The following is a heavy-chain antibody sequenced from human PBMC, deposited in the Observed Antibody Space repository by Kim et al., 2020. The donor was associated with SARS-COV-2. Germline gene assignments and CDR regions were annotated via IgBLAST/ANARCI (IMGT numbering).Heavy chain of an antibody. D-gene: IGHD4-17*01. CDR3: AKDWRRYGDYAHFDY. CDR2: ISGSGGST. J-gene: IGHJ4*02. V-gene: IGHV3-23*01. Sequence: GGSLRLSCAASGFIFSSYAMSWVRQAPGKGLEWVSAISGSGGSTYYADSVKGRFTISRGNSKNTLYLQMNSLRAEDTAVYYCAKDWRRYGDYAHFDYWGQGTLVTVSS. CDR1: GFIFSSYA.